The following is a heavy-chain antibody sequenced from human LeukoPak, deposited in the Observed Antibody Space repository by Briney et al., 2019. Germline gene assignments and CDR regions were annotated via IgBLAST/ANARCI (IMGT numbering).Heavy chain of an antibody. CDR3: ARSSSVTIPGYYFDY. CDR1: GYTFTSHG. Sequence: GASVKVSCKASGYTFTSHGISWVRQAPGQGLEGMGWISAYNGNTNYAQKLQGRVTKTTDTSTSTAYMELRSLRSDDTAVYYCARSSSVTIPGYYFDYWGQGTLVTVSS. CDR2: ISAYNGNT. D-gene: IGHD2-21*01. V-gene: IGHV1-18*01. J-gene: IGHJ4*02.